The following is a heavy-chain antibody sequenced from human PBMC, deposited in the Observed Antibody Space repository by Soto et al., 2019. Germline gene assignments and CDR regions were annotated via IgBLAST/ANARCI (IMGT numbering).Heavy chain of an antibody. D-gene: IGHD2-21*02. CDR2: IIPIFGTA. V-gene: IGHV1-69*01. Sequence: QVLLVQSGAEVKKPGSSVKVSCKASGGTFSSYAISWVRQAPGQGLEWMGGIIPIFGTANYAQKFQGRVTITADESTSTAYMELSSLRSEDTAVYYCARRIAYCGGDCYSGGWFDPWGQGTLVTVSS. J-gene: IGHJ5*02. CDR1: GGTFSSYA. CDR3: ARRIAYCGGDCYSGGWFDP.